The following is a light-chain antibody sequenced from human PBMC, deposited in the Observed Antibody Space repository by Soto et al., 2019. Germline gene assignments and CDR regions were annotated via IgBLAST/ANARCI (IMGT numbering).Light chain of an antibody. CDR1: QSVSNNY. V-gene: IGKV3-20*01. J-gene: IGKJ4*01. Sequence: EIVLTQSPGTLSLSPGERATLSCMASQSVSNNYLAWYQQKPGQAPRLLIYGASNRATGIPDRFSGGGSGTDFTLTISRLEPEDFAVYYCQQYGSSPLTFGGGTKVDIK. CDR3: QQYGSSPLT. CDR2: GAS.